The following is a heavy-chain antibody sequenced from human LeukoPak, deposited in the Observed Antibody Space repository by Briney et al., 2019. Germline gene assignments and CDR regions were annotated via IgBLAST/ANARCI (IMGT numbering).Heavy chain of an antibody. J-gene: IGHJ4*02. CDR2: IYYSGST. D-gene: IGHD5-18*01. V-gene: IGHV4-59*08. CDR3: AGGRYSYGNPGDY. Sequence: SETLSLTCTVSGGSISSYYWSWIRQPPGKGLEWVGYIYYSGSTNYNPSLKSRVTISVDTSKNQFSLKLSSVTAADTAVYYCAGGRYSYGNPGDYWGQGTLVTVSS. CDR1: GGSISSYY.